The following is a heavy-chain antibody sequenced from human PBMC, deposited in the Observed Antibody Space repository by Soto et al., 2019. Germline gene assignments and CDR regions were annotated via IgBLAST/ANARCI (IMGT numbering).Heavy chain of an antibody. CDR1: GGSVSSGSYY. J-gene: IGHJ6*02. Sequence: SETLSLTCTVSGGSVSSGSYYWSWIRQPPGKGLEWIGYIYYSGSTNYNPSLKSRVTISVDTSKNQFSLKLSSVTAADTAVYYCAREGNGPYYYGMDVWGQGNTVTVSS. V-gene: IGHV4-61*01. D-gene: IGHD2-8*01. CDR3: AREGNGPYYYGMDV. CDR2: IYYSGST.